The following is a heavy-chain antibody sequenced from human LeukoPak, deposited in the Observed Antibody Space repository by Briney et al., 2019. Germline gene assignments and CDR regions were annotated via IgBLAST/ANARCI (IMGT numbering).Heavy chain of an antibody. J-gene: IGHJ4*02. Sequence: GSLRLSCAGSGFPLRGFSLNLVRPTPGKGLEGVSSMSILSGITYYAESVKGRFTVSRDNAKNLLHLQMNNLRVEDTAIYYCAREFEYSTSGAGYWGQGTLVTVSS. CDR3: AREFEYSTSGAGY. D-gene: IGHD6-6*01. CDR2: MSILSGIT. V-gene: IGHV3-21*01. CDR1: GFPLRGFS.